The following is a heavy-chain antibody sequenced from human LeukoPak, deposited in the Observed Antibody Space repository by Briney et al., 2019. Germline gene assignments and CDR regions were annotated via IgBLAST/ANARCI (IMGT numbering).Heavy chain of an antibody. V-gene: IGHV7-4-1*02. J-gene: IGHJ4*02. CDR2: INTNTGNP. CDR3: ASGYCSSTSCYYGY. CDR1: GYTFTSYA. D-gene: IGHD2-2*01. Sequence: ASVKVSCEASGYTFTSYAMNWVRQAPGQGLEWMGWINTNTGNPTYAQGFTGRFVFSLDTSVSTAYLQISSLKAEDTAVYYCASGYCSSTSCYYGYWGQGTLVTVSS.